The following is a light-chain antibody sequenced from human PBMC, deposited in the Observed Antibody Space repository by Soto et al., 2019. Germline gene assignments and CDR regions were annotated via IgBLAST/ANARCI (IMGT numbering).Light chain of an antibody. CDR3: QQYNKWPQT. CDR2: GAS. V-gene: IGKV3-15*01. Sequence: EIVLTHSQVTLSVFAWDRGPLXWTASQSVGATVAWYHQRPGQAPRLLISGASTRATGVPARVSASGSGTEFTLTISSLQSEDFAVYYCQQYNKWPQTFGQGTKVDIK. J-gene: IGKJ1*01. CDR1: QSVGAT.